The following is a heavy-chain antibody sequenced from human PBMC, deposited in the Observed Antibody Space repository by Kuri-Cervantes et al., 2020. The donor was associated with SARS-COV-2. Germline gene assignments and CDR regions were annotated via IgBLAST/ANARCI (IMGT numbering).Heavy chain of an antibody. D-gene: IGHD4-17*01. J-gene: IGHJ4*02. Sequence: GESLKISFAASGFTVSSNYMSWVRQAPGKGLEWVSVTYSGGSTYYENSVKGRFTISRDNYKNTLYLQMNSLRAEDTAVYYCTTDGYGDYGVNYWGQGTLVTVSS. CDR2: TYSGGST. CDR1: GFTVSSNY. CDR3: TTDGYGDYGVNY. V-gene: IGHV3-53*01.